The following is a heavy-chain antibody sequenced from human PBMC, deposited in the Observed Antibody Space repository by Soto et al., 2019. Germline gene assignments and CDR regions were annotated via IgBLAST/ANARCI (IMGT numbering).Heavy chain of an antibody. CDR2: IIPIFGTA. V-gene: IGHV1-69*06. J-gene: IGHJ5*02. D-gene: IGHD3-16*02. CDR1: GGTFSSYA. Sequence: SVKVSCKASGGTFSSYAISWVRQAPGQGLEWMGGIIPIFGTANYAQKFQGRVTITADKSTSTAYMELSSLRSEDTAVYYCARDKGYYDYVWGSDRYLYNWFDPWGQGTLVTVSS. CDR3: ARDKGYYDYVWGSDRYLYNWFDP.